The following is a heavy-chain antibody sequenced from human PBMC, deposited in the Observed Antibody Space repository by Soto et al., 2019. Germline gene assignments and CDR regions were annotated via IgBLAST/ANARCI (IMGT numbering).Heavy chain of an antibody. D-gene: IGHD1-26*01. J-gene: IGHJ3*02. CDR3: AREGASIVGATGAFDI. V-gene: IGHV1-69*06. CDR1: GGTFSTDP. Sequence: QVQLVQSGAEVKRPGSSVKVSCTASGGTFSTDPIHWVRQAPGQGLEWMGGFIPVFGTANFAQQFQGRLTVTAGKYTSTAYMELSSLSYDDTAVYYCAREGASIVGATGAFDIWGQGTMVSVSS. CDR2: FIPVFGTA.